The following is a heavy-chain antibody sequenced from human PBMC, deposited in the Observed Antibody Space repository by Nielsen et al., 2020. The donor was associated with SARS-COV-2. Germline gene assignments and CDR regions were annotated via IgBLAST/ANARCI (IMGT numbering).Heavy chain of an antibody. J-gene: IGHJ4*02. CDR2: ISAST. CDR1: GFTFSRSW. V-gene: IGHV3-21*04. D-gene: IGHD6-13*01. CDR3: ARVGGSSWYFDN. Sequence: GESLKISCAASGFTFSRSWMSWVRQAPGKGLEWVSAISASTYYADSVKGRFTISRDNAKNSMYLQMNSLRVEDTAVYYCARVGGSSWYFDNWGQGTLVTVSS.